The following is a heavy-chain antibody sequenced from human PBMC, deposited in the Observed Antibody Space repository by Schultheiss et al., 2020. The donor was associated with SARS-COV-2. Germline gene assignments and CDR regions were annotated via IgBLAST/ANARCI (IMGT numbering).Heavy chain of an antibody. V-gene: IGHV4-59*12. Sequence: SETLSLTCSVSGGSMRPYYWSWIRQPPGKGLEWIGYIYHSGRTNYSPSLKSRVTISVDTSKNQFSLKLSSVTAADTAVYYCASSIWSGYLPTTWSWGQGTLVTVSS. CDR2: IYHSGRT. CDR1: GGSMRPYY. J-gene: IGHJ4*02. D-gene: IGHD3-3*01. CDR3: ASSIWSGYLPTTWS.